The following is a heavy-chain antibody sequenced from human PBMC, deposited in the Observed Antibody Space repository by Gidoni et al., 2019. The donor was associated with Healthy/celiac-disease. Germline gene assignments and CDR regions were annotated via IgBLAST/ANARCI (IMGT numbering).Heavy chain of an antibody. J-gene: IGHJ4*02. Sequence: QVQLVESGGGVVQPGRSLRLSCAASGFTFSSYGMHWVRQAPGKGLEWVAVISYDGSNKYYADSVKGRFTISRDNSKNTLYLQMNSLRAEDTAVYYCAKAPPYYYDSSGFDYWGQGTLVTVSS. CDR2: ISYDGSNK. CDR1: GFTFSSYG. CDR3: AKAPPYYYDSSGFDY. V-gene: IGHV3-30*18. D-gene: IGHD3-22*01.